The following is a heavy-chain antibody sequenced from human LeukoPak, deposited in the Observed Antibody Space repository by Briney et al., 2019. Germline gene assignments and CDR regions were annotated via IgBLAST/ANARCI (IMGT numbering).Heavy chain of an antibody. CDR2: INPNSGGT. V-gene: IGHV1-2*06. Sequence: ASVKVSCKASGYTFTGYYMHWVRQAPGQGLEWMGRINPNSGGTNYAQKFQGRVTMTRDTSISTAYMELSRLRSDDTAVYYCAREDCYDFWSGYYTYSYFDYWGQGTLVTVSS. CDR1: GYTFTGYY. CDR3: AREDCYDFWSGYYTYSYFDY. J-gene: IGHJ4*02. D-gene: IGHD3-3*01.